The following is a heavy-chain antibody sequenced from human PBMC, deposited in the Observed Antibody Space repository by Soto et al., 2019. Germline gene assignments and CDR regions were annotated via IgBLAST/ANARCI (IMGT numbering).Heavy chain of an antibody. CDR2: ISAYNGNT. V-gene: IGHV1-18*01. CDR1: GYTFTSYG. Sequence: ASVKVSCKASGYTFTSYGISWVRQAPGQGLEWMGWISAYNGNTNYAQKLQGRVTMTTDASTSTAYMELRSLRSDDTAVYYCARVTIVVVTAISYYGMDVWGQGTTVTVSS. J-gene: IGHJ6*02. CDR3: ARVTIVVVTAISYYGMDV. D-gene: IGHD2-21*02.